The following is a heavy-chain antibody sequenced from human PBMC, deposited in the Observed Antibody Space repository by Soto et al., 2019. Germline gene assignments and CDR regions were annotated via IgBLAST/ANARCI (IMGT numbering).Heavy chain of an antibody. V-gene: IGHV3-33*01. CDR1: GFTFSSYG. D-gene: IGHD2-8*01. CDR2: IWYDGSNK. Sequence: GSLRLCCAASGFTFSSYGMHWVRQAPGKGLEWVAVIWYDGSNKYYADSVKGRFTISRDNSKNTLYLQMNSLRAEDTAVYYCARAPRYCTNGVCRVIDYWGQGTLVTVSS. J-gene: IGHJ4*02. CDR3: ARAPRYCTNGVCRVIDY.